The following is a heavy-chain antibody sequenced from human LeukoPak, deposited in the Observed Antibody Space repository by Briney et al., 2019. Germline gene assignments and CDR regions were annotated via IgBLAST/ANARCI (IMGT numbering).Heavy chain of an antibody. V-gene: IGHV3-30*03. CDR1: GFTFTTYG. CDR2: ISYDGSIK. J-gene: IGHJ6*03. CDR3: ARGGDYYDSSGYPNLYYYYYYMDV. Sequence: PGGSLRLSCAASGFTFTTYGMHWVRQAPGKGLEWVAAISYDGSIKYYADSVEGRFTISRDNSKNTLYLLMNSLRAEDTAVYYCARGGDYYDSSGYPNLYYYYYYMDVWGKGTTVTVSS. D-gene: IGHD3-22*01.